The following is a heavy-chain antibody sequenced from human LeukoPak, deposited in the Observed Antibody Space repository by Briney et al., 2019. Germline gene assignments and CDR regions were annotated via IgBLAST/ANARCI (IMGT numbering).Heavy chain of an antibody. V-gene: IGHV4-61*02. Sequence: SGRSTYHPSLKSRFTISVDTSKNQFSLKLSSVTSADTAVYYCARGFYGSGSYYRGLLDYWGQGTLVXVS. CDR2: SGRS. CDR3: ARGFYGSGSYYRGLLDY. D-gene: IGHD3-10*01. J-gene: IGHJ4*02.